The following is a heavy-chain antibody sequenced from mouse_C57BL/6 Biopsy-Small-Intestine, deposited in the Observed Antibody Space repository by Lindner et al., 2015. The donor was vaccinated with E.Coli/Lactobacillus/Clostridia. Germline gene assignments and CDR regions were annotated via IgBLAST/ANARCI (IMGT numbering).Heavy chain of an antibody. V-gene: IGHV1-79*01. Sequence: SVKVSCKASGYTFTNYSISWVRQAPGQGLEWMGWTSADNAYTGSAQKVQGRVTMTTDTSTSTAYMELRSLRSDDTAVYYCARDLDGDPGALCDYWGQGTLVTVSS. CDR3: ARDLDGDPGALCDY. CDR1: GYTFTNYS. CDR2: TSADNAYT. D-gene: IGHD2-3*01. J-gene: IGHJ4*01.